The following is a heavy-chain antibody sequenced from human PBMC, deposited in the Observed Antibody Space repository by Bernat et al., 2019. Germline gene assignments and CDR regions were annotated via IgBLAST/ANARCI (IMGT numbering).Heavy chain of an antibody. CDR3: VRIGYSTSSLGIDY. CDR1: GFTFSSYW. V-gene: IGHV3-74*01. Sequence: EVQLVESGGGLVQPGGSLRLSCAASGFTFSSYWMHWVHQAPGKGLDWVSRMNRDGSITSYADSVRGRFTMSRDKAKSTRFLQMSSLRAEDTAVYYCVRIGYSTSSLGIDYWGQGALVIVSS. CDR2: MNRDGSIT. J-gene: IGHJ4*02. D-gene: IGHD6-6*01.